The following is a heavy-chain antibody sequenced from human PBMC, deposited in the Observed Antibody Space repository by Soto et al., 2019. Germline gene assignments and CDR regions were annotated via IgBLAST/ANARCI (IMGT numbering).Heavy chain of an antibody. CDR2: ISGSVGST. CDR3: VLWPPYYFDY. D-gene: IGHD3-10*01. V-gene: IGHV3-23*01. J-gene: IGHJ4*02. CDR1: GFTFSSYA. Sequence: EVQLLESGGGLVQPGGSLRLSCAASGFTFSSYAMSWVRQAPGKGLEWVSAISGSVGSTYYADSVKGRFTISRDNSKNTLHLHMNSLRAEDTAVYYCVLWPPYYFDYWGQGTLVTVSS.